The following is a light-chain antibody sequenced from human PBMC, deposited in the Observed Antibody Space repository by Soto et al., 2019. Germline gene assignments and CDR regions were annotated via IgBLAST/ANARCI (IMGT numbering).Light chain of an antibody. CDR1: QSVNSD. V-gene: IGKV3-15*01. CDR3: QQYNNWPLT. J-gene: IGKJ4*01. CDR2: SAS. Sequence: ETVMTQSPATLSASPGESATLSCRASQSVNSDLAWYQQIPGQAPRLLIYSASTGATGGPARFSGSGSGTEFTFTISSLQSEDFAIYDCQQYNNWPLTFGGGTKVEI.